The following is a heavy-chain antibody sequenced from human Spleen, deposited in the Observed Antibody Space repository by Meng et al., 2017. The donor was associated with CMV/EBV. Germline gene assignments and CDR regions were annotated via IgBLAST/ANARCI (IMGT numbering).Heavy chain of an antibody. CDR3: AKGGNSGLDYYYGMDV. V-gene: IGHV3-20*04. D-gene: IGHD4-23*01. CDR1: GFTFDGYG. Sequence: LSLTCAASGFTFDGYGMSWVRQAPGKGLEWVSGINWSGGSTGYADSVKGRFTISRDNSKNTLYLQMNSLRAEDTAVYYCAKGGNSGLDYYYGMDVWGQGTTVTVSS. CDR2: INWSGGST. J-gene: IGHJ6*02.